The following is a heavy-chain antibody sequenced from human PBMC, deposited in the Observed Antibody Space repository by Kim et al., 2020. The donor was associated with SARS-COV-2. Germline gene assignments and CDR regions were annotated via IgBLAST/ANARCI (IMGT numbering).Heavy chain of an antibody. CDR1: GFTFSSYW. J-gene: IGHJ4*02. Sequence: GGSLRLSCAASGFTFSSYWMSWVRQAPGKGLEWVANIKQDGSEKYYVDSVKGRFTISRDNAKNSLYLQMNSLRAEDTAVYYCARYRNPASYGSGSYSYYFDYWGQGTLVTVSS. CDR3: ARYRNPASYGSGSYSYYFDY. V-gene: IGHV3-7*01. D-gene: IGHD3-10*01. CDR2: IKQDGSEK.